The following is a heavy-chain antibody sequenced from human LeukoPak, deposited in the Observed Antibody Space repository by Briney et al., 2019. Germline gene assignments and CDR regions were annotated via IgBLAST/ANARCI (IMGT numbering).Heavy chain of an antibody. D-gene: IGHD2-15*01. CDR1: GYSISSGYY. CDR3: ASYCSGGSCYAAFDI. Sequence: SETLSLTCAVSGYSISSGYYWGWIRQPPGKGLEWIGEINHSGSTNYNPSLKSRVTISVDTSKNQFSLKLSSVTAADTAVYYCASYCSGGSCYAAFDIWGQGTMVTVSS. V-gene: IGHV4-38-2*01. CDR2: INHSGST. J-gene: IGHJ3*02.